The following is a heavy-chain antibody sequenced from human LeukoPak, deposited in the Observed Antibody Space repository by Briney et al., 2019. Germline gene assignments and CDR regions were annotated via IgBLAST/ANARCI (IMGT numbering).Heavy chain of an antibody. CDR3: ARGRFLEYHKDWFDP. CDR1: GGSISSSSYY. Sequence: PSETLSLTCTVSGGSISSSSYYWGWIRQPPGKGLEWIGEINHSGSTNYNPSLKSRVTISVDTSKNQFSLKLSSVTAADTAVYYCARGRFLEYHKDWFDPWGQGTLVTVSS. D-gene: IGHD3-3*01. J-gene: IGHJ5*02. CDR2: INHSGST. V-gene: IGHV4-39*07.